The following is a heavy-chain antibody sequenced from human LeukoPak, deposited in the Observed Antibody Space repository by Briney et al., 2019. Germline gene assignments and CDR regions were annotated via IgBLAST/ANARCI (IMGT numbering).Heavy chain of an antibody. Sequence: GGSLRLSCAASGFTFSSYSMNWVRQAPGRGLEWVSYISSSSSTIYYADSVKGRFTISRDNAKNSLYLQMNSLRAEDTAVYYGASGGYQLLFPWYFDLWGRGTLVTVSS. V-gene: IGHV3-48*01. J-gene: IGHJ2*01. CDR1: GFTFSSYS. CDR2: ISSSSSTI. CDR3: ASGGYQLLFPWYFDL. D-gene: IGHD2-2*01.